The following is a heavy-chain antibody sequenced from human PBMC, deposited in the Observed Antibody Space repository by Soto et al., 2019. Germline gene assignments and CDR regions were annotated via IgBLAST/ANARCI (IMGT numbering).Heavy chain of an antibody. J-gene: IGHJ4*02. CDR1: GGSISSGNYY. V-gene: IGHV4-30-4*01. CDR3: ATMGTPATGLYFVDY. Sequence: QVQLQESGPGLVKPSQTLSLTCTVSGGSISSGNYYWSWIRQPPGKGLEWIGFISYSGSTYYSTSLKSRVTIPVDTSKSQFSLNLSFVTAADTAVYYCATMGTPATGLYFVDYWGQGSLVTVSS. D-gene: IGHD2-15*01. CDR2: ISYSGST.